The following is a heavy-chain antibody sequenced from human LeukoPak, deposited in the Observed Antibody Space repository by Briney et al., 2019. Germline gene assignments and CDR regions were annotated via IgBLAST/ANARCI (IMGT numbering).Heavy chain of an antibody. D-gene: IGHD6-19*01. CDR1: GYTFTSYY. CDR3: ARAVAGHYCYYGMDV. J-gene: IGHJ6*02. V-gene: IGHV1-69*04. CDR2: IIPILGIA. Sequence: GASVKVSCKASGYTFTSYYMHWGRQAPGQGLEWMGRIIPILGIANYAQKFQGRVTITADKSTSTAYMELSSLRSEDTAVYYCARAVAGHYCYYGMDVWGQGTTVTVSS.